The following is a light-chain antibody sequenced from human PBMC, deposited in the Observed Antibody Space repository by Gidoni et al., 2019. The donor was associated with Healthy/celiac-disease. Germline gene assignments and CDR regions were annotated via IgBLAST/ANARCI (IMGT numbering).Light chain of an antibody. Sequence: DIVMTQSPLPLPVTPGEPASISCRSSQSLLHSNGYNYLDWYLQKPGQSPQLLIYLGSNRASGVPDRFSGSGSGTDFTLKISRVEAEDVGVYYCMQALQTPPFTFGRGTKVDIK. J-gene: IGKJ3*01. CDR2: LGS. CDR3: MQALQTPPFT. CDR1: QSLLHSNGYNY. V-gene: IGKV2-28*01.